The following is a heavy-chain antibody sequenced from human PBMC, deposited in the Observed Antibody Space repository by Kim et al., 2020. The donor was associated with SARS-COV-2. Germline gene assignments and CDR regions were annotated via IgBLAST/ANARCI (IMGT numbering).Heavy chain of an antibody. J-gene: IGHJ4*02. CDR1: GGSFSGYY. Sequence: SETLSLTCAVYGGSFSGYYWSWIRQPPGKGLEWIGEINHSGSTNYNPSLKSRVTISVDTSKNQFSLKLSSVTAADTAVYYCARGPSASGNDYWGQGTLVT. CDR3: ARGPSASGNDY. V-gene: IGHV4-34*01. D-gene: IGHD3-3*01. CDR2: INHSGST.